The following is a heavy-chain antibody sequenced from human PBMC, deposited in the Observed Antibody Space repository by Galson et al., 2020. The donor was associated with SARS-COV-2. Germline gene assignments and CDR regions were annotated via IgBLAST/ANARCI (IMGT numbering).Heavy chain of an antibody. D-gene: IGHD2-15*01. Sequence: GGSLRLSCAASGFTFSNYAMHWVRQAPGKGLEWMALISYDGNRQNYADSVKGRFTISRDNSKNTLYLQMNSLRADDTAMYYCARAEYCSGGSCYLVDSWGQGTLVTVSS. CDR2: ISYDGNRQ. CDR3: ARAEYCSGGSCYLVDS. V-gene: IGHV3-30-3*01. CDR1: GFTFSNYA. J-gene: IGHJ5*01.